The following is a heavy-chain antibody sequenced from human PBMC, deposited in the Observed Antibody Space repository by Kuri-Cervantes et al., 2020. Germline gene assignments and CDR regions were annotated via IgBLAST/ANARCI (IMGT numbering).Heavy chain of an antibody. CDR3: ARQTPYSSSWYYYYYGMDV. D-gene: IGHD6-13*01. CDR1: GGSISSYY. CDR2: IYCSGST. J-gene: IGHJ6*02. Sequence: GSLRLSCTVSGGSISSYYWSWIRQPPGKGLEWIGYIYCSGSTNYNPSLKSRVTISVDTSKNQFSLKLSSVTAADTAVYYCARQTPYSSSWYYYYYGMDVWGQGTTVTVSS. V-gene: IGHV4-59*01.